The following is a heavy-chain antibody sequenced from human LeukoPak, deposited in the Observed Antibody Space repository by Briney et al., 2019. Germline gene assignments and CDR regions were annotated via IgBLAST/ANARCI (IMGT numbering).Heavy chain of an antibody. V-gene: IGHV4-59*08. Sequence: SETLSLTCTVSGGSISSYYWSWIRQPPGKGLEWIGYIYYSRSTNYNPSLKSQVTISVDTSNNQFSLKLSSVTAADTALYYCARHRPGPYDYWGQGTLVTVSS. CDR3: ARHRPGPYDY. CDR1: GGSISSYY. CDR2: IYYSRST. J-gene: IGHJ4*02.